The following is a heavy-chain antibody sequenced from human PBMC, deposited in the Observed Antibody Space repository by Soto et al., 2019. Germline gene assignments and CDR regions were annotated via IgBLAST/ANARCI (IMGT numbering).Heavy chain of an antibody. Sequence: QVQLQESGPGLVKPSETLSLTCTVSGGSISSYYWSWIRQPPGKGLEWIGYIYYSGSTNYNPSLTSRVTISVDTSKNQFSLKLSSVTAADTAVYYCARETMVRGVTVDAFDIWGQGTMVTVSS. CDR1: GGSISSYY. CDR3: ARETMVRGVTVDAFDI. D-gene: IGHD3-10*01. CDR2: IYYSGST. J-gene: IGHJ3*02. V-gene: IGHV4-59*01.